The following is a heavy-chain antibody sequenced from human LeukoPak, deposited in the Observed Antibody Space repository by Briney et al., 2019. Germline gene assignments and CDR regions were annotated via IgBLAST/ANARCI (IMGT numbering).Heavy chain of an antibody. D-gene: IGHD3-22*01. CDR3: ASGRDYYEYYFDY. V-gene: IGHV4-30-2*01. CDR1: GGSISSGGYS. J-gene: IGHJ4*02. CDR2: IYHSGST. Sequence: SETLSPTCAVSGGSISSGGYSWSWIRQPPGKGLEWIGYIYHSGSTYYNPSLKSRVTISVDRSKNQFSLKLSSVAAADTAVYYCASGRDYYEYYFDYWGQGTLVTVSS.